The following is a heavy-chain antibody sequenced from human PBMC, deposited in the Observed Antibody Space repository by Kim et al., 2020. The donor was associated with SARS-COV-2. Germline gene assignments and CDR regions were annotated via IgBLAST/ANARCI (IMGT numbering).Heavy chain of an antibody. J-gene: IGHJ5*02. Sequence: GGSLRLSCTASGSTFGDYAVSWFRQAPGKGLEWVGFIRSNTYGGAAQYAASVKGRFTISRDDSRSIAYLQMNSLKTEDTAVYYCANFDWPTQDTTWGQGTLVTVSS. D-gene: IGHD3-9*01. CDR2: IRSNTYGGAA. V-gene: IGHV3-49*03. CDR3: ANFDWPTQDTT. CDR1: GSTFGDYA.